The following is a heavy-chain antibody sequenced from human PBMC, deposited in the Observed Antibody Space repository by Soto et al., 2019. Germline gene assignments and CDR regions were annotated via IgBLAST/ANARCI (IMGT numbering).Heavy chain of an antibody. Sequence: PGESLKISCKASGYSFTSFWIGWVRQMPGKGLEWMGIIYPGDSEARYGPSFQGQVTISADEYINTAYLQSNNLKASDSAIYFCARHCYSSSWYPDHWGQGTLVTVSS. CDR2: IYPGDSEA. V-gene: IGHV5-51*01. D-gene: IGHD2-2*01. CDR3: ARHCYSSSWYPDH. CDR1: GYSFTSFW. J-gene: IGHJ4*02.